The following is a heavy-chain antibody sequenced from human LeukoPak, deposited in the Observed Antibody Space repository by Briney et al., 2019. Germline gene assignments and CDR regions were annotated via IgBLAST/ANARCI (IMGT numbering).Heavy chain of an antibody. V-gene: IGHV1-2*05. D-gene: IGHD2-15*01. CDR2: FNPNSGGT. CDR1: GYTFTAYY. CDR3: AIAGGGSDAFDI. Sequence: ASVKASCKAFGYTFTAYYIRWVRQAPGQGLEWMGRFNPNSGGTSYAQKFQGRVTMTRDTSISTPYMELSRLRSDDTVVYYCAIAGGGSDAFDIWGQGTMVTVSS. J-gene: IGHJ3*02.